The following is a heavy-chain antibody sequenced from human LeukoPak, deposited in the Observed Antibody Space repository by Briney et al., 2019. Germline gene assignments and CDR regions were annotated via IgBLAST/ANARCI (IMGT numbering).Heavy chain of an antibody. CDR2: IYHSGST. J-gene: IGHJ4*02. CDR1: GGSISSGGYY. V-gene: IGHV4-30-2*01. D-gene: IGHD1-26*01. CDR3: ASDRGLGIRWPSI. Sequence: PSQTLSLTCTVSGGSISSGGYYWSWIRQPPGKGLEWIGYIYHSGSTYYNPSLKSRVTISVDRSKNQFSLKLSSVTAADTAVYYCASDRGLGIRWPSIWGQGTLVTVSS.